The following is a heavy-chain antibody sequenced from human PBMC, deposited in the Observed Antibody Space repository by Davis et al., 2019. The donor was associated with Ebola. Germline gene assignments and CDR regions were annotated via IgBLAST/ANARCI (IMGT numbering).Heavy chain of an antibody. CDR3: AKDLYSSGFDY. V-gene: IGHV3-23*01. Sequence: GESLKISCAASGFAFSHYAMIWVRQAPGKGLEWVSAISGSGGSTYYADSVKGRFTISRDNSKNTLYLQMNSLRAEDTAVYYCAKDLYSSGFDYWGQGTLVTVSS. CDR1: GFAFSHYA. CDR2: ISGSGGST. D-gene: IGHD6-19*01. J-gene: IGHJ4*02.